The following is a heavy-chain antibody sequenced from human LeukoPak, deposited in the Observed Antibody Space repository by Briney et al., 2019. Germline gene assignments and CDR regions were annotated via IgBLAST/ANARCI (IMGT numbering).Heavy chain of an antibody. CDR3: ARDAAIAAAGTP. CDR1: GGSISSSNYY. Sequence: SETLSLTCTVSGGSISSSNYYWGWIRQPPGKGLEWIGSIYYSGSTYYNPSLKSRVTISVDTSKNQFSLKLSSVTAADTAVYYCARDAAIAAAGTPWGKGTTVTVSS. J-gene: IGHJ6*04. V-gene: IGHV4-39*07. D-gene: IGHD6-13*01. CDR2: IYYSGST.